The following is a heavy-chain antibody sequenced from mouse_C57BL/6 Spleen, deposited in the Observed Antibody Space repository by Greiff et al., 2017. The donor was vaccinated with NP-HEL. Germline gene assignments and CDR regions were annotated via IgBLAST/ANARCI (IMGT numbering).Heavy chain of an antibody. D-gene: IGHD1-1*01. CDR1: GFTFSDYG. V-gene: IGHV5-17*01. CDR2: ISSGSSTI. J-gene: IGHJ2*01. CDR3: ARGVLGYFDY. Sequence: EVQGVESGGGLVKPGGSLKLSCAASGFTFSDYGMHWVRQAPEKGLEWVAYISSGSSTIYYADTVKGRFTISTYNAKNTLFLQMTSLRSEDTAMYYCARGVLGYFDYWGQGTTLTVSS.